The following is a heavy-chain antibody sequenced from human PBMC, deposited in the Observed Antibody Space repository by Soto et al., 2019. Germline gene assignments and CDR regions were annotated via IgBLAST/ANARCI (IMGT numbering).Heavy chain of an antibody. J-gene: IGHJ5*02. CDR1: SGSISSSNW. V-gene: IGHV4-4*02. Sequence: SETLSLTCAVSSGSISSSNWWSWVRQPPGKGLEWIGEIYHSGSTNYNPSLKSRVAISVDKSKNQFSLKLSSVTAADTAVHYCAAGYSSGWFDHWGQGTLVTVSS. CDR2: IYHSGST. D-gene: IGHD6-19*01. CDR3: AAGYSSGWFDH.